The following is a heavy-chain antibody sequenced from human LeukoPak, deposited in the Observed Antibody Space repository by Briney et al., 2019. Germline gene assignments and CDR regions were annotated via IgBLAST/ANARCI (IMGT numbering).Heavy chain of an antibody. D-gene: IGHD3-10*01. Sequence: GGSLRLSCAVSGITLSNYGMSWVRQAPGKGLEWVSSSGGNYADSVKGRFTISRDNSKNTLYLQMNSLRAEDTAVYYCAKDAPGRGFGGNDYWGQGTLVTVSS. CDR2: SGG. V-gene: IGHV3-23*01. J-gene: IGHJ4*02. CDR3: AKDAPGRGFGGNDY. CDR1: GITLSNYG.